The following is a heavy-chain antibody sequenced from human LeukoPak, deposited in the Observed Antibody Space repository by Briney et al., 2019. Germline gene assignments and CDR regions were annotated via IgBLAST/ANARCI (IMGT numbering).Heavy chain of an antibody. CDR1: GGSISSGGHY. CDR3: AGGFDRSKMTY. V-gene: IGHV4-31*03. Sequence: SETLSLTCTVSGGSISSGGHYWSRIRQHPGKGLEWIGCIYDTSVAYYSPSLQSRVTISVDSSEKQLSLKVTSVTAADTAVYFCAGGFDRSKMTYWGQGTLVTVSS. D-gene: IGHD3-16*01. J-gene: IGHJ4*02. CDR2: IYDTSVA.